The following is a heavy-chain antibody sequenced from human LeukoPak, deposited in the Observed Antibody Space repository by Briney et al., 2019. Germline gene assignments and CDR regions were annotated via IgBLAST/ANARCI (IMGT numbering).Heavy chain of an antibody. CDR1: GFPLSSYS. Sequence: GGSLRLSCAASGFPLSSYSINWVRQAPAKGLEWVSYINIDSITVNYAHSLKGRVTISRDNAKNSLYLQMNSLRAEDTAVYYCSTAKFDNWGQGTLVTVSS. V-gene: IGHV3-48*01. CDR3: STAKFDN. J-gene: IGHJ4*02. CDR2: INIDSITV.